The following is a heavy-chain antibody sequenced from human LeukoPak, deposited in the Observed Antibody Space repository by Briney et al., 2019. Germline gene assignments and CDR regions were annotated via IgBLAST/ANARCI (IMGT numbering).Heavy chain of an antibody. Sequence: HPGGSLRLSCVASGFTFYSTGLHWVRQAPGKGLEWVAMISPDGTKTFYTDSMKGRLTIYRDNSNNTLYLQMNSLRVEDTALYYCATEGEEWTNFDYWGQGTLVIVSS. J-gene: IGHJ4*02. V-gene: IGHV3-30*04. CDR2: ISPDGTKT. D-gene: IGHD3-3*01. CDR3: ATEGEEWTNFDY. CDR1: GFTFYSTG.